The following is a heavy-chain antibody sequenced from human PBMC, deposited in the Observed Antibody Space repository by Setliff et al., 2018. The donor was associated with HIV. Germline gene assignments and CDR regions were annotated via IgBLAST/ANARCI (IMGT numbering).Heavy chain of an antibody. CDR3: AREAEQGERSSSWYFDY. Sequence: ASVKVSCKVSGDTFTSYYMHWVRRAPGQGLEWMGMISPSGASTKYAQRLQGRVTLTRDTSSSTVYVELSSLRSDDTAVYYCAREAEQGERSSSWYFDYWGQGTLVTVSS. D-gene: IGHD6-6*01. V-gene: IGHV1-46*01. J-gene: IGHJ4*02. CDR2: ISPSGAST. CDR1: GDTFTSYY.